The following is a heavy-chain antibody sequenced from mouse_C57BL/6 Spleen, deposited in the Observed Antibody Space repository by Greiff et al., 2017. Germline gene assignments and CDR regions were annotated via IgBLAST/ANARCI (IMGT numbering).Heavy chain of an antibody. D-gene: IGHD3-2*02. CDR2: ILPGSGST. J-gene: IGHJ1*03. V-gene: IGHV1-9*01. CDR1: GYTFTGSW. CDR3: AMKGVIRGYCDV. Sequence: QVQLKQSGAELMKPGASVKLSCTASGYTFTGSWIEWVKQRPGHGLEWIGEILPGSGSTKYNEKFKGKATFTADTSSNTANMQLSSLTTEDSAIYNCAMKGVIRGYCDVWCTGTTVTVSS.